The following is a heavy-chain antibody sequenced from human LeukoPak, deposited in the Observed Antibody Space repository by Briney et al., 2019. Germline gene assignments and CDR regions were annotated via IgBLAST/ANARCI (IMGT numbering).Heavy chain of an antibody. CDR2: ISWQSSTK. J-gene: IGHJ6*02. Sequence: GGSLRLSCAASGFTFDDYAMHWVRQAPGKGLEWVAGISWQSSTKANGDSVNGRFTISRDNGKKLVYLEMNRLRGDDTALYFCAKDLATTFVGFNGMDGWRQGTTVTVSS. CDR3: AKDLATTFVGFNGMDG. CDR1: GFTFDDYA. D-gene: IGHD1-14*01. V-gene: IGHV3-9*01.